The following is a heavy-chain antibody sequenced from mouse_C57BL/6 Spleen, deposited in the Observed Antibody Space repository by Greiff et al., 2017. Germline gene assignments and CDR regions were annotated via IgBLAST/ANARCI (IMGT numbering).Heavy chain of an antibody. D-gene: IGHD1-1*01. Sequence: QVQLKQPGAELVKPGASVKMSCKASGYTFTSYWITWVKQRPGQGLEWIGDLYPGSGSTTYNEKFKSKATLTVATSSSTAYMQLSSLTSEDSAVYYCARPFTTVVATKGYFDYWGQGTTLTVSS. J-gene: IGHJ2*01. CDR1: GYTFTSYW. CDR3: ARPFTTVVATKGYFDY. V-gene: IGHV1-55*01. CDR2: LYPGSGST.